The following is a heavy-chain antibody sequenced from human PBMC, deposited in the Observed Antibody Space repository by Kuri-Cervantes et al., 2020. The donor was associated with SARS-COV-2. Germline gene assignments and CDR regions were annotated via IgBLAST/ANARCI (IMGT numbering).Heavy chain of an antibody. V-gene: IGHV4-38-2*02. Sequence: SETLSLTCTVSGGSISSGYYWGWIRQPPGKGLEWIGSIYHSGSTYYNPSLKSRVTISVDTSKNQFSLKLSSVTAADTAVYYCARAAPDIVVVPAAKYFDYWGQGTLVTVSS. CDR1: GGSISSGYY. CDR3: ARAAPDIVVVPAAKYFDY. CDR2: IYHSGST. D-gene: IGHD2-2*01. J-gene: IGHJ4*02.